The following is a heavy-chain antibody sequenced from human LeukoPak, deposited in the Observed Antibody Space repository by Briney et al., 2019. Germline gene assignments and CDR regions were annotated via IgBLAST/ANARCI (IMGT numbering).Heavy chain of an antibody. J-gene: IGHJ4*02. V-gene: IGHV4-39*01. CDR2: ILYSGST. D-gene: IGHD1-1*01. CDR1: GGSISSSSYY. Sequence: SETLSLTCTVSGGSISSSSYYWGWIRQPPGKGLEWIGSILYSGSTYYNPSLKSRVTISVDTSKNQFSLKLYSVTASDAAIYYCARHLSGTTMSHYFDFWGQGTLVTVSS. CDR3: ARHLSGTTMSHYFDF.